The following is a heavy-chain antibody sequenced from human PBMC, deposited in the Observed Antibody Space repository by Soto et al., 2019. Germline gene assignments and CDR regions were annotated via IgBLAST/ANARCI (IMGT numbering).Heavy chain of an antibody. V-gene: IGHV1-18*04. J-gene: IGHJ6*02. CDR2: ISAYNGNT. CDR3: ARDVPNYDFWSGPYYYYGMDV. Sequence: ASVKVSCKASGYTFTSYGISWVRQAPGQGLEWMGWISAYNGNTNYVQKLQGRVTMTTDTSTSTAYMELRSLRSDDTAVYYCARDVPNYDFWSGPYYYYGMDVWGQGTTVTVSS. CDR1: GYTFTSYG. D-gene: IGHD3-3*01.